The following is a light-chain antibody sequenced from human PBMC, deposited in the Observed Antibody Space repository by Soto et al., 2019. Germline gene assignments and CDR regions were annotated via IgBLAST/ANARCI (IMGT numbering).Light chain of an antibody. J-gene: IGKJ1*01. CDR2: GAS. CDR1: QSISDT. V-gene: IGKV3-20*01. CDR3: QQYGSSGT. Sequence: ELVMTQSPATLSVSPGGRATLSCRASQSISDTLAWYQQKPGQAPRLLIYGASNRATGIPDRFSGSGSGTDFTLTISRLEPEDFAVYYCQQYGSSGTFGQGTKVDI.